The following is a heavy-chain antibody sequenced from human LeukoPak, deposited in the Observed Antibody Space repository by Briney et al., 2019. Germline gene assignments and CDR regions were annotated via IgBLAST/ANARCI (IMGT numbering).Heavy chain of an antibody. CDR3: ARVFYDYVWGSYYFDY. CDR1: GGSISSHY. CDR2: IYYSGST. D-gene: IGHD3-16*01. J-gene: IGHJ4*02. V-gene: IGHV4-59*11. Sequence: SETLSLTCTVSGGSISSHYWSWIRQPPGKGLEWIGYIYYSGSTNYNPSLKSRVTISVDTSKNQFSLKLSSVTAGDTAVYYCARVFYDYVWGSYYFDYWGQGTLVTVSS.